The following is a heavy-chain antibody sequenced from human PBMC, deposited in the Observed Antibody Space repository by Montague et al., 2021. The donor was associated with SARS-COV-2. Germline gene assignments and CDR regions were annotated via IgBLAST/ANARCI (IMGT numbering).Heavy chain of an antibody. J-gene: IGHJ3*02. CDR1: GDSISTYH. D-gene: IGHD3-22*01. V-gene: IGHV4-59*01. CDR3: ARGGATYYYDTSGYVNAFDT. CDR2: IYYNGYT. Sequence: SETLSLTCTVSGDSISTYHWSWIRQPPGKGLEWIGYIYYNGYTNYNPSLKSRVTISVDTSKNQFSLRLSSVTAADTAAYFCARGGATYYYDTSGYVNAFDTWGQGTMVTVSS.